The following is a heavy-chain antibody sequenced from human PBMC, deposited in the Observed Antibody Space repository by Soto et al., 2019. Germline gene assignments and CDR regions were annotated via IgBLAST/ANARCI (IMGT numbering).Heavy chain of an antibody. V-gene: IGHV3-48*02. CDR1: GFTFSDYS. Sequence: EVQLVESGGGLVQPGGSLRLSCAASGFTFSDYSMNWVRQAPGKGLEWVSYISSTTNTKYYTDSVKGRFTISRDNAENSLYLQMNSLRDEDTAMYYCTLHEYGDYFDYWGQETLVTVSS. CDR2: ISSTTNTK. D-gene: IGHD4-17*01. CDR3: TLHEYGDYFDY. J-gene: IGHJ4*02.